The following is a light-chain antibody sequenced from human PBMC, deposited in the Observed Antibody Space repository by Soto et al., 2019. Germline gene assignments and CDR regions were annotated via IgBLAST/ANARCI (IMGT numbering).Light chain of an antibody. CDR2: GNT. V-gene: IGLV1-40*01. CDR3: QTYDSSLSGLYV. Sequence: QSVLTQPPSISGAPGQRVTLSCTGRRSNIGAGSDVHWYHQLPGTAPKLLIYGNTNRPSGVPDRFSGSKSGTSASLAIAGLQTEDEGDYYCQTYDSSLSGLYVFGTGTKVTVL. CDR1: RSNIGAGSD. J-gene: IGLJ1*01.